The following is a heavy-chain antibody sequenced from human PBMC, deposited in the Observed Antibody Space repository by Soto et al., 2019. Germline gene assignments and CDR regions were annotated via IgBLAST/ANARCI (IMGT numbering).Heavy chain of an antibody. CDR1: GFTFSSYW. Sequence: EVQLVESGGGLVQPGGSLRLSCAASGFTFSSYWMHWVRQAPGKGLVWVSRINSDGSSTSYADSVKGRFTISRDNAKNTQYLQMNSLRAEDTAVYYCAGSGSYRYYGMDVWGQGTTVTVSS. V-gene: IGHV3-74*01. CDR2: INSDGSST. J-gene: IGHJ6*02. D-gene: IGHD3-10*01. CDR3: AGSGSYRYYGMDV.